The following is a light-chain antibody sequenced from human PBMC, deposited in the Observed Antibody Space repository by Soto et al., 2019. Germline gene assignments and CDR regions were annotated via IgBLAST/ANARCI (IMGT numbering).Light chain of an antibody. CDR2: GNS. CDR1: SSNIGAGYD. CDR3: QSYASSLSGYVG. V-gene: IGLV1-40*01. J-gene: IGLJ2*01. Sequence: QAVVTQPPSVSGAPGQRVTISCTGSSSNIGAGYDVHWYQQLPGTAPKLLIYGNSNRPSGVPDRFSGSKSGTSASLAITGLQAEDEADYYCQSYASSLSGYVGFGGGTKLTVL.